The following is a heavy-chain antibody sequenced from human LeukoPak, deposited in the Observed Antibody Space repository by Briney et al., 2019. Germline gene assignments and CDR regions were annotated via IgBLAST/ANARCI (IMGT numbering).Heavy chain of an antibody. J-gene: IGHJ4*02. D-gene: IGHD3-22*01. CDR3: ARLRFGDSSGYYPYFDY. Sequence: AGGSLRLSCAASGFTFSSYWMHWVRQAPGKGLVWVSRINSDGSSTSYADSVKGRFTISRDNAKNTLYLQMNSLRAEDTAVYYCARLRFGDSSGYYPYFDYWGQGTLVTVSS. V-gene: IGHV3-74*01. CDR1: GFTFSSYW. CDR2: INSDGSST.